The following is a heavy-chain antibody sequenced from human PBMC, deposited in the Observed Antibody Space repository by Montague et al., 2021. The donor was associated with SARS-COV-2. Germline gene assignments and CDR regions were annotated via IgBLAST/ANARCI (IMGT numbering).Heavy chain of an antibody. J-gene: IGHJ4*03. D-gene: IGHD3-16*01. Sequence: SETLSLTCTVSGGSISSYYWSWIRQPPGKGLEWIGYIYYSGSTNYNHSLKSRVTISVDTSKNQFYLKLSSVTAADTDVYECERVRRGFDGGLGVSAHFDFWGQGTLVTVSS. V-gene: IGHV4-59*01. CDR1: GGSISSYY. CDR2: IYYSGST. CDR3: ERVRRGFDGGLGVSAHFDF.